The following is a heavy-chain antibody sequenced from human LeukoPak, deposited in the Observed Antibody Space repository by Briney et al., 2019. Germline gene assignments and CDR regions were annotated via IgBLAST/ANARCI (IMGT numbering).Heavy chain of an antibody. CDR3: ARGSGASSWTPRDDSFDI. CDR2: IYSGGST. J-gene: IGHJ3*02. Sequence: PGGSLRLSCAASGFTVSSNYMSWVRQAPGKGLEWVSVIYSGGSTYYADSVKGRFTISRDNSKNTLYLQMNSLRAEDTAVYYCARGSGASSWTPRDDSFDIWGQGTMVTVSS. CDR1: GFTVSSNY. V-gene: IGHV3-53*01. D-gene: IGHD6-13*01.